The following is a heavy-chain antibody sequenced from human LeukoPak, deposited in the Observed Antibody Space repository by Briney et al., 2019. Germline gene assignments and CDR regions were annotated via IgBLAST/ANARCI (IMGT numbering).Heavy chain of an antibody. CDR1: GYTFTGHY. CDR2: INPNSGGT. V-gene: IGHV1-2*02. CDR3: ASERFTMVRGVIDY. J-gene: IGHJ4*02. D-gene: IGHD3-10*01. Sequence: ASVKVSCKASGYTFTGHYIHWVRQAPGQGLEWMGWINPNSGGTNYAPKFQGRVTMTRDTSISTAYMELSRLRSDDTAVYYCASERFTMVRGVIDYWGQGTLVTVSS.